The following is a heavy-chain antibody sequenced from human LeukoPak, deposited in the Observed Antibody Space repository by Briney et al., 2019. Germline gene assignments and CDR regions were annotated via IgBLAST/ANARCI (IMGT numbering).Heavy chain of an antibody. D-gene: IGHD2-21*02. CDR2: IYYSGST. V-gene: IGHV4-31*03. CDR1: GGSLSSGGSY. CDR3: ARAPRLAYCGGDCYSNFDY. J-gene: IGHJ4*02. Sequence: PSETLSLTCTVSGGSLSSGGSYWSWIRQHPGKGLEWIGYIYYSGSTYYNPSLKSRVTISVDTSKNQFSLKLSSVTAADTAVYYCARAPRLAYCGGDCYSNFDYWGQGTLVTVSS.